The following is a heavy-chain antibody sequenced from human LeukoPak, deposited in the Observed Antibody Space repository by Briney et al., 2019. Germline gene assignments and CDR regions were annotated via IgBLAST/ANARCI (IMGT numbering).Heavy chain of an antibody. D-gene: IGHD2-2*01. J-gene: IGHJ4*02. CDR3: AKPRISAITNSFDY. CDR1: GFTFSSYG. CDR2: ISGSGGST. V-gene: IGHV3-23*01. Sequence: GGSLRLSCAASGFTFSSYGMSWVRQAPGKGLEWVSAISGSGGSTYYADSVKGRFTISRDNSKNTLYLQMNSLTDEDTAVYYCAKPRISAITNSFDYWGQGILVTVSS.